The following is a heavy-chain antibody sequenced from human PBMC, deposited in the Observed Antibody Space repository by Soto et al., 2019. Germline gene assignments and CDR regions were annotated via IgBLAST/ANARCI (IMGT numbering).Heavy chain of an antibody. CDR3: AATTHYDFWSGYFTGVAFDI. CDR1: GFTVSDSA. CDR2: IVVGNGNT. D-gene: IGHD3-3*01. Sequence: AASVKVSCKASGFTVSDSAGQWVRQARGQPLEWIGYIVVGNGNTNFAQRFQERVTLTSVKSRGAAYMELRSLRSEDTAVYYCAATTHYDFWSGYFTGVAFDIWGQGTKVTVSS. J-gene: IGHJ3*02. V-gene: IGHV1-58*01.